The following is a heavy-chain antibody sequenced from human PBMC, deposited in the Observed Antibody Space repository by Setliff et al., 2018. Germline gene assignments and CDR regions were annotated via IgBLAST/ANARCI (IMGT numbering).Heavy chain of an antibody. V-gene: IGHV4-34*01. Sequence: SETLSLTCSVYGESFSNNYWSWIRQTPGKGLEWIGESNHGGSTSYHPSLKSRLTISLDASKNQFALKLTSATAADTAVYYCARDPHYDPTYSLPGHAFDFWGQGTRVTVSS. CDR1: GESFSNNY. J-gene: IGHJ3*01. CDR3: ARDPHYDPTYSLPGHAFDF. CDR2: SNHGGST. D-gene: IGHD3-22*01.